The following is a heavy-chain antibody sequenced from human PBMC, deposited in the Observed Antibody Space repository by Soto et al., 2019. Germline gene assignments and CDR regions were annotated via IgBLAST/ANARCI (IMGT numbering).Heavy chain of an antibody. CDR2: ISYDGSNK. CDR3: AKDGYSSSWQGPLYYYYYGMDV. Sequence: QVQLVESGGGVVQPGRSLRLSCAASGFTFSSYGMHWVRQAPGKGLEWVAVISYDGSNKYYADSVKGRFTISRDNSKNTLYLQMNSLRAEDTAVYYCAKDGYSSSWQGPLYYYYYGMDVWGQGTTVTVSS. J-gene: IGHJ6*02. V-gene: IGHV3-30*18. CDR1: GFTFSSYG. D-gene: IGHD6-13*01.